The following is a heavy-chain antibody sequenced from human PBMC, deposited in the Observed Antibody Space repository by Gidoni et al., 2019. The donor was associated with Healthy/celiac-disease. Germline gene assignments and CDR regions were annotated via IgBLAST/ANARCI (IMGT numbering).Heavy chain of an antibody. CDR3: AKAPAGARQPFDY. V-gene: IGHV3-9*01. Sequence: EVQLVESGGGLVQPGRSLRLSCAASGFTFDAYAMHWVRQAPGKGLEWVSGISWNSGSIGYADSVKGRFTISRDNAKNSLYLQMNSLRAEDTALYYCAKAPAGARQPFDYWGQGTLVTVSS. J-gene: IGHJ4*02. D-gene: IGHD1-26*01. CDR1: GFTFDAYA. CDR2: ISWNSGSI.